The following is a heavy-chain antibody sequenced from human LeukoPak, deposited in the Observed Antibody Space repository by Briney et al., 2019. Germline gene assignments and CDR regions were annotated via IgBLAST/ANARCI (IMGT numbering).Heavy chain of an antibody. J-gene: IGHJ4*02. CDR2: ISYDGSNK. CDR3: ASPSHSSSFGY. CDR1: GFTFSSYG. Sequence: GGSLRLSCAASGFTFSSYGMHWVRQAPGKGLEWVAVISYDGSNKYYADSVKGRFTISRDNAKNSLYLQMNSLRAEDTAVYYCASPSHSSSFGYWGQGTLVTVSS. V-gene: IGHV3-30*12. D-gene: IGHD6-6*01.